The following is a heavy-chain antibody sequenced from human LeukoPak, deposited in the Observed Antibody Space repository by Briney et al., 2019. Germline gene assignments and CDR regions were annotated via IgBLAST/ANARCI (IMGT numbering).Heavy chain of an antibody. Sequence: KSGGSLRLSCAGSGFTLSSAWMTWVRQAPGKGLEWVGLSKSKTDGGTTDYAAPVKGRFTISRDDSKNTLYLQMNSLKTEDTAVYYCAKYCISADCYANWSGPWGQGTLVAVSS. J-gene: IGHJ5*02. D-gene: IGHD2-2*01. CDR1: GFTLSSAW. CDR3: AKYCISADCYANWSGP. CDR2: SKSKTDGGTT. V-gene: IGHV3-15*01.